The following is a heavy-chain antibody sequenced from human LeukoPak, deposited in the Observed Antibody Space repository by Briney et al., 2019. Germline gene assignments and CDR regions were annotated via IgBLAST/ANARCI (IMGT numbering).Heavy chain of an antibody. CDR2: IYSGGST. CDR1: GFTFSSYA. CDR3: ARVRGGNYYYYMDV. Sequence: GGSLRLSCAASGFTFSSYAMSWVRQAPGKGLEWVSVIYSGGSTYYADSVKGRFTISRDNSKNTLYLQMNSLRAEDTAVYYCARVRGGNYYYYMDVWGKGTTVTISS. V-gene: IGHV3-53*01. J-gene: IGHJ6*03. D-gene: IGHD1-26*01.